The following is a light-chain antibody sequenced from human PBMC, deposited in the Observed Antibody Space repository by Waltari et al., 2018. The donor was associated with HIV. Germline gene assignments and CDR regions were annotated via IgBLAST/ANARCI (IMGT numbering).Light chain of an antibody. CDR1: SSNIGNNS. J-gene: IGLJ3*02. Sequence: QSVLTQPPSVSAAPGQKVTISCSGSSSNIGNNSVSWYQQLPGTATKLLIYENNTRPPVIPDRFSGSKSVTSATLGITGLQTGDEADYYCGTWDSSLSVWVFGGGTKLTVL. CDR3: GTWDSSLSVWV. V-gene: IGLV1-51*02. CDR2: ENN.